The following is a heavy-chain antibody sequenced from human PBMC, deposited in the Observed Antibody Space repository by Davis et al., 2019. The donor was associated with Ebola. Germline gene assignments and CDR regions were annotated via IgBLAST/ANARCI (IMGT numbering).Heavy chain of an antibody. CDR3: TRGGAGVVAAPDNWFDP. CDR2: IRSKANSYAT. J-gene: IGHJ5*02. Sequence: PGGSLRLSCAASGFTFSGSAMHWVRQASGKGLEWVGRIRSKANSYATAYAASVKGRFTISRDDSKNTAYLQMNSLKTEDTAMYYCTRGGAGVVAAPDNWFDPWGQGTLVTVSS. D-gene: IGHD2-15*01. V-gene: IGHV3-73*01. CDR1: GFTFSGSA.